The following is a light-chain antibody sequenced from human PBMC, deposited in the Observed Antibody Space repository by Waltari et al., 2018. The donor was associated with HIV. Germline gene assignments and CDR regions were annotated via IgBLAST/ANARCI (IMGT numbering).Light chain of an antibody. Sequence: QAGLTQPPSMSTGLGQTATLTCTGDGNNVGDQGAAWLQHRQGHPPKLLSHRNNNRPSRISNRFAALRSGVPAFLTISGLQSEDEADYFCLAWDSGLSGWVFGGGTQLTLL. CDR2: RNN. V-gene: IGLV10-54*04. J-gene: IGLJ3*02. CDR1: GNNVGDQG. CDR3: LAWDSGLSGWV.